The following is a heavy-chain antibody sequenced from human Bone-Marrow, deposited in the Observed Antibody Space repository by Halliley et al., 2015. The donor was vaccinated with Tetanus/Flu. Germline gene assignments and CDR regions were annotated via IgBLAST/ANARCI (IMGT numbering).Heavy chain of an antibody. Sequence: MQLVQSGAEVKKPGESLKISCKGSGYNFAAFWIGWVRQMPGKGLEWMGIIYPGDSDTRYSPSFQGQVAMSADKSISTAYLQWRSLRASDTAMYYCARREDFFDAGGSHYYGLDVWGQGTTVTVSS. CDR3: ARREDFFDAGGSHYYGLDV. CDR1: GYNFAAFW. D-gene: IGHD2-8*02. V-gene: IGHV5-51*01. CDR2: IYPGDSDT. J-gene: IGHJ6*02.